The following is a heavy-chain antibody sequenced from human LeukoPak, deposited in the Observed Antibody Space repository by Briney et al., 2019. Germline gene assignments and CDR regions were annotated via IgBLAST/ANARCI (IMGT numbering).Heavy chain of an antibody. D-gene: IGHD1-26*01. J-gene: IGHJ5*02. Sequence: ASVKVSCKASGYTFTGYYMHWVRQAPGQGLEWMGWIYPNSGGTRYAQKFQGRVTMTRDTSISTAYMELSSLSSDDTAVYYCARDLSGNSFDPWGQGTLVTVSS. CDR3: ARDLSGNSFDP. CDR2: IYPNSGGT. V-gene: IGHV1-2*02. CDR1: GYTFTGYY.